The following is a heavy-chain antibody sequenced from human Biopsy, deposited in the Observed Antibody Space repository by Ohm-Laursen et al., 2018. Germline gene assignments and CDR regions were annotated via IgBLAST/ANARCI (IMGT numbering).Heavy chain of an antibody. CDR2: INHSGRT. CDR3: VRGVDYYDPYHYYALDV. D-gene: IGHD3-22*01. CDR1: GESFNGYY. J-gene: IGHJ6*02. V-gene: IGHV4-34*01. Sequence: SETLSLTCAVYGESFNGYYWSWIRQTPGKGLEWIGEINHSGRTNYNPSLKSRVTISVDTSKNQFSPKVRPVAAADTAVYYCVRGVDYYDPYHYYALDVWGQGTTVTVSS.